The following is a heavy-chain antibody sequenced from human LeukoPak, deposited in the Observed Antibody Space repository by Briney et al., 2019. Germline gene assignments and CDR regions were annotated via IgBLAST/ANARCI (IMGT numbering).Heavy chain of an antibody. CDR3: ARGSSVAGYGY. D-gene: IGHD6-19*01. Sequence: GGSLRLSCAAPGFTFSSYEMNWVRQAPGKGLEWVSYISSSGSTIYYADSVKGRFTISRDNAKNSLYLQMNSLRAEDTAVYYCARGSSVAGYGYWGQGTLVTVSS. V-gene: IGHV3-48*03. J-gene: IGHJ4*02. CDR1: GFTFSSYE. CDR2: ISSSGSTI.